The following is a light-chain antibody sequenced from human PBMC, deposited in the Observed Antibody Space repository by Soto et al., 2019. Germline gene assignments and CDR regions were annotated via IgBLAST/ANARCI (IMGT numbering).Light chain of an antibody. CDR1: QDIRNK. CDR2: GAS. CDR3: LQHNLFPRT. J-gene: IGKJ1*01. Sequence: IQMTQFPSSLSASVRDRVVISCRTSQDIRNKLGWYQQKPGQAPKLLIFGASTLHSGVPSRFSGSGSGTEFTLTISSLQPEDFGTYYCLQHNLFPRTFGQGTKVDIK. V-gene: IGKV1-17*01.